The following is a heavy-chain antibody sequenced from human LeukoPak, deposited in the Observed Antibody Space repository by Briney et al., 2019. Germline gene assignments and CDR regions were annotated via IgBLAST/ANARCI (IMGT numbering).Heavy chain of an antibody. CDR2: IYSGGST. CDR3: ASSHRSGAFDI. Sequence: PGGSLRLSCAASGFTVSSNYMSRVRQAPGKGLEWVSVIYSGGSTYYADSVKGRFTISRDNSKNTLYLQMNSLRAEDTAVYYCASSHRSGAFDIWGQGTMVTVSS. J-gene: IGHJ3*02. CDR1: GFTVSSNY. D-gene: IGHD3-10*01. V-gene: IGHV3-53*01.